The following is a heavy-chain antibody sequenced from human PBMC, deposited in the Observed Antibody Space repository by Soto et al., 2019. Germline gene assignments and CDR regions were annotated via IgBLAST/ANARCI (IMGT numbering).Heavy chain of an antibody. J-gene: IGHJ4*01. CDR1: GYTFTSYG. Sequence: GASMKVSCKASGYTFTSYGITWGRQAPGQGLEWMGWISAYNGNTNYAQKLQGRVTMTTDTSTSTAYMELRSLRSDDTAVYYCARFSDYYDSSGYYSRGQYDYWG. V-gene: IGHV1-18*01. CDR3: ARFSDYYDSSGYYSRGQYDY. CDR2: ISAYNGNT. D-gene: IGHD3-22*01.